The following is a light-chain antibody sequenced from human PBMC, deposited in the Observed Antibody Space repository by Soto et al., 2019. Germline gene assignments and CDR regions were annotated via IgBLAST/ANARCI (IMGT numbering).Light chain of an antibody. CDR2: GAS. CDR3: QQYGSSGT. V-gene: IGKV3-20*01. J-gene: IGKJ1*01. Sequence: EIVLTQSPGTLALAPGERATLSCRASQSVSSSYFACHQQKAGPAPRLLIYGASTRATGTPDRFSGSGSGTDFPLTISRLEPEDFAVYYCQQYGSSGTFGQGTKVDIK. CDR1: QSVSSSY.